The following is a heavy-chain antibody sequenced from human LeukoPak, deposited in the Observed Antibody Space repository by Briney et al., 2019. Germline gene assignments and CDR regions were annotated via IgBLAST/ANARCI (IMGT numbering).Heavy chain of an antibody. Sequence: GGSLRLSCAASGFTFSGYAMMWVRQAPGKGLEWGSSVSGGGATYFRDSVTGRFTISRGNPNNTRLLQTNNLTIEDTALYYRAKGAAPGKVDWFDHWGQGTLVTVSS. CDR2: VSGGGAT. D-gene: IGHD6-13*01. CDR1: GFTFSGYA. V-gene: IGHV3-23*01. J-gene: IGHJ5*02. CDR3: AKGAAPGKVDWFDH.